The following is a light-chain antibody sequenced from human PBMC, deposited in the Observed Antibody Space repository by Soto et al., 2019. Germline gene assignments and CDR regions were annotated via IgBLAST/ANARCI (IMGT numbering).Light chain of an antibody. CDR2: DAS. J-gene: IGKJ1*01. CDR1: QSVSSTY. CDR3: QQYGTTLWT. V-gene: IGKV3-20*01. Sequence: EIVLTQSPGTLSLSPGERATLSCRTSQSVSSTYLAWYQQKPGQAPRLPIYDASSRATGIPDRFSGSGSGTDFTLTISRLEPEDFAVYHCQQYGTTLWTFGQGTKVEIK.